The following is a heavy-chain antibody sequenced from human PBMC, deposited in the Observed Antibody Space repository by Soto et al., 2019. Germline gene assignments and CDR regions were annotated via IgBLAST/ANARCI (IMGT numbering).Heavy chain of an antibody. CDR1: GGSISSGGYY. V-gene: IGHV4-31*03. J-gene: IGHJ4*02. CDR3: ARRGGDYFDY. Sequence: PSETLSLTCTVSGGSISSGGYYWSWIRQHPGKGLEWIGYIYYSGSTYYNPSLKSRVTISVDTSKNQFSLKLSSVTAADKAVYYCARRGGDYFDYWGQGTLVPVSS. D-gene: IGHD3-16*01. CDR2: IYYSGST.